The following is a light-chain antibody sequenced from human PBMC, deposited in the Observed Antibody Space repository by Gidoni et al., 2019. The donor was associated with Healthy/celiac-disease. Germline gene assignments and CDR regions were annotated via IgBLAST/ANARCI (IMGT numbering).Light chain of an antibody. J-gene: IGLJ2*01. Sequence: QSVLTQPPSVSGAPGQRVTISCTGRSSNIGAGYDVHWYQQLPGTAPKLLIYGNSNRPSGVPDRFSGSKSGTSASQAITGLQAEDEADYYCQSYDSSLSVFVVFGGGTKLTVL. CDR2: GNS. CDR3: QSYDSSLSVFVV. V-gene: IGLV1-40*01. CDR1: SSNIGAGYD.